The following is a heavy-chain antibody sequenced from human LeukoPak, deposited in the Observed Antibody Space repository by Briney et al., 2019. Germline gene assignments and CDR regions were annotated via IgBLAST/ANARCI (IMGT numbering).Heavy chain of an antibody. J-gene: IGHJ4*02. D-gene: IGHD4-23*01. Sequence: GGSLRLSCAASGFTFSNYWMTWVRQAPGKGLEWVSAISGSGSSTYYADSVKGRFTISRDNSKNTLYLQMNSLRAEDTAVYYCAKSYGGKGFDYWGQGTLVTVSS. CDR1: GFTFSNYW. V-gene: IGHV3-23*01. CDR2: ISGSGSST. CDR3: AKSYGGKGFDY.